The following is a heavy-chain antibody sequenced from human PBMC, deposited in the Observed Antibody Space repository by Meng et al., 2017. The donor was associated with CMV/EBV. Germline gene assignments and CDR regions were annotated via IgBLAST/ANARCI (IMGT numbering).Heavy chain of an antibody. V-gene: IGHV3-23*03. D-gene: IGHD3-16*02. CDR3: AKEAIMITFGGVIH. CDR2: IYSGGSST. J-gene: IGHJ4*02. CDR1: GFTFSSYA. Sequence: GESLKISCAASGFTFSSYAMSWVRQAPGKGLEWVSVIYSGGSSTYYADSVKGRFTISRDNSKNTLYLQMNSLRAEDTAVYYCAKEAIMITFGGVIHWGQGTLVTVSS.